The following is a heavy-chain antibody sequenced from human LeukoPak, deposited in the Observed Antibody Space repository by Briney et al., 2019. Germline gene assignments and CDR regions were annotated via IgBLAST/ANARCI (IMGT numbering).Heavy chain of an antibody. D-gene: IGHD3-9*01. CDR3: ARVGHYDILTGYPRGGIDY. CDR1: GYTFTSYY. V-gene: IGHV1-2*02. Sequence: ASVKVSCKASGYTFTSYYMHWVRQAPGQGLEWMGWINPNSGGTNYAQKFQGRVTMTRDTSISTAYMELSRLRSDDTAVYYCARVGHYDILTGYPRGGIDYWGQGTLVTVSS. CDR2: INPNSGGT. J-gene: IGHJ4*02.